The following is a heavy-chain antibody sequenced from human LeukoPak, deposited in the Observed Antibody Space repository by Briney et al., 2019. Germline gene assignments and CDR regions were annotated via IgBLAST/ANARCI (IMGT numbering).Heavy chain of an antibody. CDR1: VFTFSSYC. Sequence: PGGSLRLSCAASVFTFSSYCMHWVRQAPCKGLEWVAVIWYDGSNKYYADSVKGRFTISRDNSKNTLYLQMNSLRAEDTAVYYCARDPPGLSYFDYWGQGTLVTVSS. V-gene: IGHV3-33*01. CDR3: ARDPPGLSYFDY. D-gene: IGHD2-2*01. J-gene: IGHJ4*02. CDR2: IWYDGSNK.